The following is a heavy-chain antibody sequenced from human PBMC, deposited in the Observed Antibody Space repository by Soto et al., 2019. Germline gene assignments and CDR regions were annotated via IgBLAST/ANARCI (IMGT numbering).Heavy chain of an antibody. CDR1: GYTFTDYY. V-gene: IGHV1-2*02. Sequence: ASVKVSCKASGYTFTDYYIHWVRQAPGQGLEWVGWINPDSGGTNLAQRFQGRVTMTSDTSINTAYMELRSLRSDDTAVYYCAIRTGQLAIISEFDGDWFFEVWGRGTLVTVSS. D-gene: IGHD2-2*01. CDR2: INPDSGGT. CDR3: AIRTGQLAIISEFDGDWFFEV. J-gene: IGHJ2*01.